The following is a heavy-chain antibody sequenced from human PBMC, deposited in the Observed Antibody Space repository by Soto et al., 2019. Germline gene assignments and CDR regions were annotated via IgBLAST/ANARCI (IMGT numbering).Heavy chain of an antibody. V-gene: IGHV3-23*01. Sequence: GGSLRLSCAASGFTFSSYAMSWVRQAPGKGLEWVSALSGGGGTTYYADSVKGRFTISRDNSKNTLYLQMNSLRADDTAVYYCAKLEVNDFWSGYPYYFDYWGQGALVTVSS. CDR2: LSGGGGTT. J-gene: IGHJ4*02. CDR3: AKLEVNDFWSGYPYYFDY. D-gene: IGHD3-3*01. CDR1: GFTFSSYA.